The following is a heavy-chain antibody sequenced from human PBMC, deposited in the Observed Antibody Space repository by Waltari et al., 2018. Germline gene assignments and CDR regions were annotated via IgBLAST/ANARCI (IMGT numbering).Heavy chain of an antibody. V-gene: IGHV3-23*04. Sequence: VQLVESGGGLVQPGGSLRLACAASGFTFNNFAMTWVRQAPGKGLEWVSTISGSGSSTYYADSVKGRLTISRDNSKNTLHLQMNTLRAEDTGVYYCAKEMTTVTSGTDYWGQGTLVTVSS. D-gene: IGHD4-17*01. J-gene: IGHJ4*02. CDR1: GFTFNNFA. CDR3: AKEMTTVTSGTDY. CDR2: ISGSGSST.